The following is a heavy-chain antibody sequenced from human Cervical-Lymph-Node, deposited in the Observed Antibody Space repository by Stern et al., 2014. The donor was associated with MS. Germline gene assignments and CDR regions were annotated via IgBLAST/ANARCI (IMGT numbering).Heavy chain of an antibody. CDR3: ARDRGSHSDY. D-gene: IGHD1-26*01. V-gene: IGHV1-2*02. Sequence: QVQLVQSGAEVNTPGASVKVSCKASGYSFTAYFIHWVRQAPGQGLEWVGWISDDSGGVNYAQRFQGRVTMTRDSSISTTYMELSRLRSDDTAVYYCARDRGSHSDYWGQGTLVTVSS. CDR1: GYSFTAYF. CDR2: ISDDSGGV. J-gene: IGHJ4*02.